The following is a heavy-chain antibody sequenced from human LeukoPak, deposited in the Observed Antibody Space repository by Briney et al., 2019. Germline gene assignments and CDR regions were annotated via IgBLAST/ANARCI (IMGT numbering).Heavy chain of an antibody. J-gene: IGHJ4*02. CDR2: INSDGSST. V-gene: IGHV3-74*01. Sequence: GGSLRLSCAASGFTFSSYWMHWVHQAPGKGLVWVSRINSDGSSTSYADSVKGRFTISRDNAKNTLYLQMNSLRAEDTAVYYCARVESSGWPPGVRGAFDYWGQGTLVTVSS. CDR1: GFTFSSYW. CDR3: ARVESSGWPPGVRGAFDY. D-gene: IGHD6-19*01.